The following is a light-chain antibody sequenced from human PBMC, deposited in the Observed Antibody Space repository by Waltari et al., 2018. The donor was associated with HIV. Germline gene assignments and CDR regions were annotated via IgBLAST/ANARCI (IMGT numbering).Light chain of an antibody. CDR1: SATIGSNT. CDR2: SNN. CDR3: AAWDDSLNGWV. Sequence: QSVVTQPPSASGTPGPRVTISCSGRSATIGSNTVNWYQQLPGTAPKLLIYSNNQRPSGVPDRFSGSKSGTSASLAISGLQSEDEADYYCAAWDDSLNGWVFGGGTKLTVL. V-gene: IGLV1-44*01. J-gene: IGLJ3*02.